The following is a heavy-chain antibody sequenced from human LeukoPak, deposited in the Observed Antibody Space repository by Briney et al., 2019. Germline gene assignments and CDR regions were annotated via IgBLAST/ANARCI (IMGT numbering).Heavy chain of an antibody. CDR3: ARGGYSSSQFDY. CDR2: IIPIFGTA. J-gene: IGHJ4*02. Sequence: SVKVSCKASGGTFSSYAISWVRQAPGQGLEWMGGIIPIFGTANYAQKFQGRVTITADKSTSTAYVELSSLRSEDTAVYYCARGGYSSSQFDYWGQGTLVTVSS. CDR1: GGTFSSYA. V-gene: IGHV1-69*06. D-gene: IGHD6-13*01.